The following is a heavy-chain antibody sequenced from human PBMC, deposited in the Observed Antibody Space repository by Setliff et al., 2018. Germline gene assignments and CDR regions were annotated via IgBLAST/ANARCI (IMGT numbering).Heavy chain of an antibody. Sequence: GGSLRLSCAASGFTFSSYAMSWVRQAPGKGLEWVSAISGSGGSTYYADSVKGRFTISRDNSKNTLYLQMNSLRAEDTAVYYCARGGDGYNNGMDVWGQGTMVTVSS. J-gene: IGHJ6*02. D-gene: IGHD5-12*01. V-gene: IGHV3-23*01. CDR3: ARGGDGYNNGMDV. CDR2: ISGSGGST. CDR1: GFTFSSYA.